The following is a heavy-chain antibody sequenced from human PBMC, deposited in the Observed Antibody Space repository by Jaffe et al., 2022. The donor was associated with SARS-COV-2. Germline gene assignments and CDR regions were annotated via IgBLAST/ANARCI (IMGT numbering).Heavy chain of an antibody. J-gene: IGHJ6*02. Sequence: QVQLVESGGGVVQPGRSLRLSCAASGFTFSSYAMHWVRQAPGKGLEWVAVISYDGSNKYYADSVKGRFTISRDNSKNTLYLQMNSLRAEDTAVYYCARGGRDYYGMDVWGQGTTVTVSS. CDR1: GFTFSSYA. D-gene: IGHD5-12*01. V-gene: IGHV3-30-3*01. CDR2: ISYDGSNK. CDR3: ARGGRDYYGMDV.